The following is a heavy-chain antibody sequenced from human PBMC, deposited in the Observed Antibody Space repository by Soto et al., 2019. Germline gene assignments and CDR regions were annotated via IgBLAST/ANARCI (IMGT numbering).Heavy chain of an antibody. V-gene: IGHV3-30*18. D-gene: IGHD6-13*01. CDR1: GFTFSSYG. CDR3: AKDQPRIAGYFDY. CDR2: ISYDGSNK. Sequence: GGSLRLSCAASGFTFSSYGMHWVRQAPGKGLEWVAVISYDGSNKYYADSVKGRFTISRDNSKNTLYLQMNSLRAEDTAVYYCAKDQPRIAGYFDYWGQGTLVTVSS. J-gene: IGHJ4*02.